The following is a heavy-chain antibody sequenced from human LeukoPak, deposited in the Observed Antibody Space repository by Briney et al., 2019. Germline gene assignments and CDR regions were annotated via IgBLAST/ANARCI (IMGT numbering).Heavy chain of an antibody. CDR3: ARGDFYASSGPIDY. D-gene: IGHD3-22*01. Sequence: DPGGSLRLSCAASGFTFSNFEMNWVRQAPGKGLEWISYISSSFSTIYYADSVKGRFTISRDNAKNSLYLEMNSLRAEDTAVYYCARGDFYASSGPIDYWGQGTLVTVSS. CDR1: GFTFSNFE. J-gene: IGHJ4*02. CDR2: ISSSFSTI. V-gene: IGHV3-48*03.